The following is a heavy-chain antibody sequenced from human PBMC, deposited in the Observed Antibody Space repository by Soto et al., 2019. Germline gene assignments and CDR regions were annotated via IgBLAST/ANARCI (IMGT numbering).Heavy chain of an antibody. CDR2: ISSSGSYI. J-gene: IGHJ4*02. CDR1: GFAFSSYS. Sequence: GGSLRLSCAASGFAFSSYSMNWVRQAPGRGLEWVSSISSSGSYIYYADSVKGRFTIFRDNAKNSLYLQMNSLRAEDTAVYYCARGQYSGYGPQDYWGQGTLVTVSS. V-gene: IGHV3-21*01. CDR3: ARGQYSGYGPQDY. D-gene: IGHD5-12*01.